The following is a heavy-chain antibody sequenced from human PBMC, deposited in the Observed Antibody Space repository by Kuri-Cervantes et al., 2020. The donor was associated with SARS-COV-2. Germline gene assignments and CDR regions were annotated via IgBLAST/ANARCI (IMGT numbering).Heavy chain of an antibody. V-gene: IGHV1-69*13. CDR2: IIPIFGTA. J-gene: IGHJ4*02. D-gene: IGHD1-26*01. CDR3: ARSSSGSYSDFKY. Sequence: SVKVSCKASGGTFSSYAISWVRQAPGQGLEWMGGIIPIFGTANYAQKFQGRVTITADESTSTAYMELSSVRSEDTAVYYCARSSSGSYSDFKYWGQGTLVTVSS. CDR1: GGTFSSYA.